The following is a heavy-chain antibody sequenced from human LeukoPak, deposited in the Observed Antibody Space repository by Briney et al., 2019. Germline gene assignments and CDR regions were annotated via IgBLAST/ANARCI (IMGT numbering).Heavy chain of an antibody. J-gene: IGHJ3*02. CDR3: ARVGEGYSYGADASDI. CDR1: GDSVSSDSSA. V-gene: IGHV6-1*01. CDR2: TYYRSKWYN. Sequence: SQTLSHTFAISGDSVSSDSSAGNWIRQSPSRGLEWLGRTYYRSKWYNDYAVSVKSRITINPDTSKNQFSLQLNSVTPEDTAVYYCARVGEGYSYGADASDIWGQGTMVTVS. D-gene: IGHD5-18*01.